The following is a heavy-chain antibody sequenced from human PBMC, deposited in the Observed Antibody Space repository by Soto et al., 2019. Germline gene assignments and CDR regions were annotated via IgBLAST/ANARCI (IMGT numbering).Heavy chain of an antibody. D-gene: IGHD3-10*01. J-gene: IGHJ4*02. CDR3: AREMVRGVGYDY. Sequence: QVQLVQSGAEVKKPGASVKVSCKASGYTFTSYGISWVRQAPGQGLEWMGWISTYNGNTKYAQKLQGRVTMTTDTSTSSAYMERRSLRSDATAVFYCAREMVRGVGYDYWGKGTLVTVAS. CDR1: GYTFTSYG. V-gene: IGHV1-18*01. CDR2: ISTYNGNT.